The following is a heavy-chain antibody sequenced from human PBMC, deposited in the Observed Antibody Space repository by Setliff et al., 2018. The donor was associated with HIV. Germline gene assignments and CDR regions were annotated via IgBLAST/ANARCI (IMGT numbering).Heavy chain of an antibody. J-gene: IGHJ4*02. CDR2: ITADGSNT. Sequence: GGSLRLSCAASGFTFRSYWVHWVRQAPGKGLVWVSYITADGSNTKYTDSVKGRFTITRDNAKNTVFLQMNSLRVEDTAVYYCARDGGFSTPYDYWGQGALVTVSS. CDR1: GFTFRSYW. CDR3: ARDGGFSTPYDY. V-gene: IGHV3-74*01. D-gene: IGHD2-15*01.